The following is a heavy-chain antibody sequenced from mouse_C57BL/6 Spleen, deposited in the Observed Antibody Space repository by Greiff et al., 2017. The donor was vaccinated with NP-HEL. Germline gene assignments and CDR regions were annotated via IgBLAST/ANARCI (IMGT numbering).Heavy chain of an antibody. J-gene: IGHJ1*03. V-gene: IGHV1-61*01. D-gene: IGHD2-5*01. CDR2: IYPSDSET. CDR3: ARGAYYSNYGGVSYWYFDV. Sequence: QVQLQQPGAELVRPGSSVKLSCKASGYTFTSYWMDWVKQRPGQGLEWIGNIYPSDSETHYNQKFKDKATLTVDKSSSTAYMQLSSLTSEDSAVYYCARGAYYSNYGGVSYWYFDVWGTGTTVTVSS. CDR1: GYTFTSYW.